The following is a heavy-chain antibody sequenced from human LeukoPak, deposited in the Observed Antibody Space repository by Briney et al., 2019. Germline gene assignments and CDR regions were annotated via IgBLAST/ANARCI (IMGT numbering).Heavy chain of an antibody. CDR3: ARGSGSSWYQGVTFDY. D-gene: IGHD6-13*01. Sequence: SETLSLTCTVSGGSISSYYWSWIRQPPGKGLEWIGYIYYSGSTNYNPSLKSRVTISVDTSKNQFSLKLSSVTAADTAVYYCARGSGSSWYQGVTFDYWGQGTLVTVSS. V-gene: IGHV4-59*01. CDR1: GGSISSYY. J-gene: IGHJ4*02. CDR2: IYYSGST.